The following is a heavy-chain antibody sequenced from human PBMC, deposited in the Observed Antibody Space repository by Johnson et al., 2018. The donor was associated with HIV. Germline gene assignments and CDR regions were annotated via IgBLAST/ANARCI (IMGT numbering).Heavy chain of an antibody. CDR3: ARERRSTNTWYVRDAFDI. CDR2: ISWDGGST. Sequence: VQLVESGGGLVQPGRSLRLSCAASGFTFDDYAMHWVRQPPGKGLEWVSLISWDGGSTYYGDSVKGRFTISRDNSKNSLYLQMNSLRAEDTALYYCARERRSTNTWYVRDAFDIWGQGTMVTVSS. J-gene: IGHJ3*02. CDR1: GFTFDDYA. D-gene: IGHD2-2*01. V-gene: IGHV3-43D*03.